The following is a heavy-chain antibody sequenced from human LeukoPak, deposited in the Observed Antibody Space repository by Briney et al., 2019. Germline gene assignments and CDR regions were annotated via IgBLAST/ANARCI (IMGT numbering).Heavy chain of an antibody. CDR3: ARLQLWPSDYYYYYGMDV. Sequence: GGSLRLSCAASGFTFSSYSMNWVRQAPGKGLEWVSYISSSSSTIYYADSVKGRFTISRDNAKNSLYLQMNSLRNEDTAVYYCARLQLWPSDYYYYYGMDVWGQGTTVTVSS. D-gene: IGHD5-18*01. V-gene: IGHV3-48*02. CDR2: ISSSSSTI. CDR1: GFTFSSYS. J-gene: IGHJ6*02.